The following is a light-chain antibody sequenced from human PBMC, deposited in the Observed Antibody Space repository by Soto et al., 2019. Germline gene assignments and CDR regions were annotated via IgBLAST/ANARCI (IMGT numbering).Light chain of an antibody. CDR2: GND. CDR3: AAWDDSLNAFV. CDR1: SSNIGGNT. Sequence: QSVLTQPPSASGTPGQRVTISCSGSSSNIGGNTVNWYQQLPGTAPKLLIYGNDQRPSGVPDRFSGSKSGTSASLAISGLQSEDEADYYFAAWDDSLNAFVFGTGTKLTVL. J-gene: IGLJ1*01. V-gene: IGLV1-44*01.